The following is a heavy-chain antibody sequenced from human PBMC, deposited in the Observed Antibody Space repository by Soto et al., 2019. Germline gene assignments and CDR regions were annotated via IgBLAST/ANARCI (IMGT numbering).Heavy chain of an antibody. CDR3: AKDSRDIVVVPAARDYYYYYGMDV. CDR1: GFTFSSYG. D-gene: IGHD2-2*01. CDR2: ISYDGSNK. J-gene: IGHJ6*02. Sequence: PGGSLRLSCAASGFTFSSYGMHWVRQAPGKGLEWVAVISYDGSNKYYADSVKGRFTISRDNSENTLYLQMNSLRAEDTAVYYCAKDSRDIVVVPAARDYYYYYGMDVWGQGTTVTVSS. V-gene: IGHV3-30*18.